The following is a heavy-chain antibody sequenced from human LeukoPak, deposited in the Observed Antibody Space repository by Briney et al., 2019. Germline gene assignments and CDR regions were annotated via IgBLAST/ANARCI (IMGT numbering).Heavy chain of an antibody. V-gene: IGHV3-21*01. CDR2: ISSSSSYI. CDR3: ARRLTTGSNWFDP. Sequence: SGGSLRLSCAASGFTFSSYSMNWVRQAPGKGLEWVSSISSSSSYIYYADSVKGRFTISRDNAKNSLYLQMNILRAEDTAVYYCARRLTTGSNWFDPWGQRTLVTVSS. J-gene: IGHJ5*02. CDR1: GFTFSSYS. D-gene: IGHD1-1*01.